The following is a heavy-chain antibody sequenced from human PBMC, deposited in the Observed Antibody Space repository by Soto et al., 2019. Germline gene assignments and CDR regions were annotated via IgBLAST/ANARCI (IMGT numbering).Heavy chain of an antibody. V-gene: IGHV5-51*01. CDR3: ARQGRTSASSDF. D-gene: IGHD2-21*01. J-gene: IGHJ4*02. CDR2: MSPGNSDI. Sequence: GESVKISFRGLGYTFNTYWIGWVRQMPGKGLEWMGVMSPGNSDIRYSSAFRGQVSISADTSISTAYLQWSSLKTSDSGMYYCARQGRTSASSDFWGQGTLVTVSS. CDR1: GYTFNTYW.